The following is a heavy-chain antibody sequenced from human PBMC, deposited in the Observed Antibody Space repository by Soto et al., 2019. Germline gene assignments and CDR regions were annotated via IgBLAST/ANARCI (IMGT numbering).Heavy chain of an antibody. CDR3: ARGPYYDFWSGYPRWGMDV. CDR1: GYPFTSYD. J-gene: IGHJ6*02. CDR2: MNPNSGNT. V-gene: IGHV1-8*01. D-gene: IGHD3-3*01. Sequence: ASVKGSCKASGYPFTSYDIKWGRQGPGQRLEWMGWMNPNSGNTGYAQKFQGRVTMTRNTSISTAYMELSSLRSEDTAVYYCARGPYYDFWSGYPRWGMDVWGQGTTVTVSS.